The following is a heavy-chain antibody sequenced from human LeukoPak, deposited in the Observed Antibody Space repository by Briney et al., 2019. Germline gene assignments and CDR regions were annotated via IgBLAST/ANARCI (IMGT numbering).Heavy chain of an antibody. D-gene: IGHD6-6*01. CDR3: ARDTDRTSSRYFGY. Sequence: GGSLRLSCAASGFTISYFYMAWVRQAPGKGLEWVSVIYSDGSTYYADSVKGRFTISRDISKNTLHLQMNSLRTEDTAVYYCARDTDRTSSRYFGYWGQGTLVTVSS. V-gene: IGHV3-66*02. J-gene: IGHJ4*02. CDR2: IYSDGST. CDR1: GFTISYFY.